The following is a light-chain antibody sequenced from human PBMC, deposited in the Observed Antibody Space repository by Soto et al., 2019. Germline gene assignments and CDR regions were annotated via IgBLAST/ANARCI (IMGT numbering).Light chain of an antibody. CDR3: QQRSNWPPIT. Sequence: EIVLTQPPATLSLSPGERSTLSCRASQSVSSYLAWYQQKPGQAPRLXXYDASNRATGIPARFSGSVSGTDFTLTISSLEPEDFAVYYGQQRSNWPPITFGQGTRLEIK. J-gene: IGKJ5*01. CDR1: QSVSSY. CDR2: DAS. V-gene: IGKV3-11*01.